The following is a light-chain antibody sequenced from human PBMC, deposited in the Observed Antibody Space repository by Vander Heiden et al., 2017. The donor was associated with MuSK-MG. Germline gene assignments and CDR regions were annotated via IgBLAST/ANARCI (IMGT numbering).Light chain of an antibody. CDR3: QQPNSYPHT. CDR1: QGISSY. Sequence: LHFTQSPSFLSASVGDRVTITCRASQGISSYLAWYQQKPGKAPKLLIYAASTVQSGVPSRFSGSGSGTEFTLTISSLQPEDFATYYCQQPNSYPHTFGQGTKLEIK. V-gene: IGKV1-9*01. CDR2: AAS. J-gene: IGKJ2*01.